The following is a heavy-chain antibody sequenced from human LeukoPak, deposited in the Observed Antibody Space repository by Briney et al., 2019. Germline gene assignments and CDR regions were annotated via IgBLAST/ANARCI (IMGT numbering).Heavy chain of an antibody. CDR3: ARDPYNWNDGFDY. CDR1: GFTFTSYW. CDR2: IKRDGSEK. V-gene: IGHV3-7*01. Sequence: PGGSLRLSCAASGFTFTSYWMSWVRQAPGKGLEWVANIKRDGSEKYYVDSVKGRFTISRDDAKNSLYLQMNNLRAEDTAVYYCARDPYNWNDGFDYWGQGTLVTVSS. D-gene: IGHD1-1*01. J-gene: IGHJ4*02.